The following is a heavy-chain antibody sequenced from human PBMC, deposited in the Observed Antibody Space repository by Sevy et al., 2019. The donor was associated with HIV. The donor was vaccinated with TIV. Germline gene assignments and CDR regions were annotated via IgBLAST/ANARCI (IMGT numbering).Heavy chain of an antibody. CDR3: VRAIAKDGSF. CDR1: GFSLNNYW. CDR2: INQDGSGN. V-gene: IGHV3-7*01. J-gene: IGHJ4*02. Sequence: GGSLRLSCVASGFSLNNYWMNWVRQAPGKGLEWVANINQDGSGNYYVDSVRGRFTISRDNGMNLVFLQMSSLRVDDSALYYCVRAIAKDGSFWGQGTLVTVSS. D-gene: IGHD6-13*01.